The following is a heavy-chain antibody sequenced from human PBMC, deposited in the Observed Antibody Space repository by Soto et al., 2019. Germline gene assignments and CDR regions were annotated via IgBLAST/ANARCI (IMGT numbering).Heavy chain of an antibody. Sequence: SETLSLTCTFSGGSISSYYWSWIRQPPGKGLEWIGYIYYSGSTNYNPSLKSRVTISVDTSKNQFSLKLSSVTAADTAVYYCARGGGSYYNYYGMDVWGQGTTVTVSS. D-gene: IGHD1-26*01. V-gene: IGHV4-59*01. CDR2: IYYSGST. CDR1: GGSISSYY. CDR3: ARGGGSYYNYYGMDV. J-gene: IGHJ6*02.